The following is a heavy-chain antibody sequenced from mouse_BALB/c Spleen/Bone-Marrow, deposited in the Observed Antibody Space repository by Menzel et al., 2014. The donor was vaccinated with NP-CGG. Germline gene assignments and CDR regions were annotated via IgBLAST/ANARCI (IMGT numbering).Heavy chain of an antibody. J-gene: IGHJ4*01. CDR3: ARWEYYAMDY. Sequence: EVKLMESGAELVKPGASVKSSCTASGFNIKDTYMHWVKQRPEQGLEWIGRIDPANGNTKYDPKFQGKATITADTSFNTAYLQLSSLTSEDTAVYYCARWEYYAMDYWGQGTSVTVSS. D-gene: IGHD4-1*01. V-gene: IGHV14-3*02. CDR1: GFNIKDTY. CDR2: IDPANGNT.